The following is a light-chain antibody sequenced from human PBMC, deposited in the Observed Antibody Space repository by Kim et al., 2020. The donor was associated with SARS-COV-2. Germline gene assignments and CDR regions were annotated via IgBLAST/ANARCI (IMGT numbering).Light chain of an antibody. CDR2: DVN. CDR3: CSYAGAYRV. V-gene: IGLV2-11*03. CDR1: RNDVGGYNY. J-gene: IGLJ1*01. Sequence: PGQSVTISCTGSRNDVGGYNYVSWFQQYPGRAPKLIIYDVNKRPSGVPARFSGSKSGNTASLTISGLQTEDEAIYHCCSYAGAYRVFGTGTKVTVL.